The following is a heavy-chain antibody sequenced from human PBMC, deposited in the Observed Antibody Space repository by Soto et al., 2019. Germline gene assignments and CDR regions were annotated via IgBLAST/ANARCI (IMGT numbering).Heavy chain of an antibody. D-gene: IGHD1-26*01. CDR2: IDWDDDK. Sequence: SGPTLVNTTVTHTQTCTFSGFSLRNSGMWGSWIRQPPGKAREWLARIDWDDDKYYNTSLKTRLTISKDTSKNQVVLTMTNMDPVDTATYHCARIPKSYRGSYTYLAPRGQGTLVTVTS. CDR1: GFSLRNSGMW. J-gene: IGHJ5*02. CDR3: ARIPKSYRGSYTYLAP. V-gene: IGHV2-70*11.